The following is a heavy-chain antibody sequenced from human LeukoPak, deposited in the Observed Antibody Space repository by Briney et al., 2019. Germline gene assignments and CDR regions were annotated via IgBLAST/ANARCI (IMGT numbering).Heavy chain of an antibody. CDR1: GFSFPYG. CDR3: ARDHIAAAGINWFDP. CDR2: ISSSGSTI. Sequence: GGSLRLSCEASGFSFPYGMSWVRQAPGKGLEWVSYISSSGSTIYYADSVKGRFTISRDNAKNSLYLQMNSLRAEDTAVYYCARDHIAAAGINWFDPWGQGTLVTVSS. D-gene: IGHD6-13*01. J-gene: IGHJ5*02. V-gene: IGHV3-48*03.